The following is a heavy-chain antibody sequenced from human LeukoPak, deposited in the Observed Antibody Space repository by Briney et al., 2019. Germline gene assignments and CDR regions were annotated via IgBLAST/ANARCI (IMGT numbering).Heavy chain of an antibody. CDR2: IRSKAYGGTT. Sequence: GGSLRLSCTAPGFTFGDYAMSWFRQAPGKGLEWIGFIRSKAYGGTTEYAASVKGRFTISRDDSKSIAYLQMNSLKTEDTAVYYCTKVRGSSAFSADYWGQGTLVTVSS. D-gene: IGHD6-19*01. CDR3: TKVRGSSAFSADY. J-gene: IGHJ4*02. V-gene: IGHV3-49*03. CDR1: GFTFGDYA.